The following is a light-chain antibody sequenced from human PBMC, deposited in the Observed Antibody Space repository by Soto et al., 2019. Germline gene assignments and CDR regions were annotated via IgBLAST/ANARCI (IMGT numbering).Light chain of an antibody. V-gene: IGKV3-11*01. Sequence: EIVLTQSPVTLSLSPGERDTLSCRASQSGSSYLVWYQQKPSQAPRLLIYDASNRATGIPAMFSGSGSGKDFTLNISILEPEDFAVYYCQQHSNWQITFGGRTTVEIK. CDR3: QQHSNWQIT. CDR2: DAS. CDR1: QSGSSY. J-gene: IGKJ4*01.